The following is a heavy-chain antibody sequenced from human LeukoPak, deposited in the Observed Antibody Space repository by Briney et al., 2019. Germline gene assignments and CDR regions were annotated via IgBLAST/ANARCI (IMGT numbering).Heavy chain of an antibody. CDR3: ARGRRNTAGRGYYYYYMDV. CDR1: GYTFTSYD. CDR2: MNPNSGNT. D-gene: IGHD6-13*01. V-gene: IGHV1-8*01. J-gene: IGHJ6*03. Sequence: GASVKVSCKASGYTFTSYDINWVRQATGQGLEWMGWMNPNSGNTGYAQKFQGRVTMTRNTSISTAYMELSSLRSEDTAVYYRARGRRNTAGRGYYYYYMDVWGKGTTVTISS.